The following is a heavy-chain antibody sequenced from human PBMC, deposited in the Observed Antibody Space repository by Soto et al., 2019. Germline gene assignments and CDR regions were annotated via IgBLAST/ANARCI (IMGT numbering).Heavy chain of an antibody. CDR1: GGTFSSYV. D-gene: IGHD2-15*01. CDR2: TIPMYGTV. J-gene: IGHJ5*02. CDR3: ARDLGGCSGGSCRYNWFDP. V-gene: IGHV1-69*06. Sequence: SVKVSCKASGGTFSSYVISWVRQAPGQGPEWMGGTIPMYGTVNYAQKFQDRVTIIADTSTSTAYMELSSLRSEDTAVYYCARDLGGCSGGSCRYNWFDPWGQGTLVTVSS.